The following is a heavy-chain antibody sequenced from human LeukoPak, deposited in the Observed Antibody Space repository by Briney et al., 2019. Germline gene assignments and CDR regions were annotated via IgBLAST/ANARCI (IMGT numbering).Heavy chain of an antibody. V-gene: IGHV1-69*05. Sequence: SVKVSCKASLGTFSSYAISWVGQAPGQGLEGMGRIIPIFGTANYAQKFQGRVTITTDESTSTAYMSLSSLTSKRMAVYYCASLSIAAAENWGQGTLVTVFS. D-gene: IGHD6-13*01. CDR1: LGTFSSYA. CDR2: IIPIFGTA. J-gene: IGHJ4*02. CDR3: ASLSIAAAEN.